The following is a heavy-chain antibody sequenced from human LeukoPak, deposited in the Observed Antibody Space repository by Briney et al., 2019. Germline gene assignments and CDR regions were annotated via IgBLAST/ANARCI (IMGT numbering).Heavy chain of an antibody. CDR1: GFTFSSYA. D-gene: IGHD2-2*01. CDR3: ARECPIVVVPAAPLDY. Sequence: GSLRLSCAASGFTFSSYAMHWVRQAPGKGLEWVAVISYDGSNKYYADSVKGRFTISRDNSKNMLYLQMNSLRAEDTAVYYCARECPIVVVPAAPLDYWGQGTLVTVSS. CDR2: ISYDGSNK. J-gene: IGHJ4*02. V-gene: IGHV3-30-3*01.